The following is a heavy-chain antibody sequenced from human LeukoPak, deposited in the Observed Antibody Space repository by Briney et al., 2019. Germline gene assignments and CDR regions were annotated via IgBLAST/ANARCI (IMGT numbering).Heavy chain of an antibody. J-gene: IGHJ4*02. V-gene: IGHV3-7*01. CDR1: GFTFRRYW. CDR3: ARDDYSSSDY. D-gene: IGHD6-13*01. Sequence: PGGSLRLSCAASGFTFRRYWMSWVRQAPGKGLEWVANIKLDGSEKYYVDSVKGRFTISRDNAKNSLYLQMNSLRVEDTAVYYCARDDYSSSDYWGQGTLVTVSS. CDR2: IKLDGSEK.